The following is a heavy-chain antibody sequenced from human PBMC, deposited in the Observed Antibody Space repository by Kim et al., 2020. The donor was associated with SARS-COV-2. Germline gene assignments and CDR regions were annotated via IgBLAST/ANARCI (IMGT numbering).Heavy chain of an antibody. CDR3: AKAVGSGNWCSDY. CDR2: ICSGGSCT. D-gene: IGHD6-13*01. CDR1: GFSFSSYA. V-gene: IGHV3-23*03. Sequence: GGSLRLSCAASGFSFSSYAMTWVRQAPGKGLEWVSAICSGGSCTYYADSVKGRFTISRDNSKNTLYLQMNSLRAEDTAVYYCAKAVGSGNWCSDYWGQGTLVTVSS. J-gene: IGHJ4*02.